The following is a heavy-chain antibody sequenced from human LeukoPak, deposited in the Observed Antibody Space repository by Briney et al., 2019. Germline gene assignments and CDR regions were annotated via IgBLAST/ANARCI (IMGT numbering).Heavy chain of an antibody. CDR2: INPTNGGK. V-gene: IGHV1-2*02. J-gene: IGHJ4*02. CDR1: GYTFTGYY. D-gene: IGHD3-9*01. CDR3: ARQTIRPFDY. Sequence: GASVKVSCKTSGYTFTGYYIHWVRQVPGQGLEWMGWINPTNGGKNYAQNFQGRVTMTRDTSISTAYMELSGLRSDDTAIYYCARQTIRPFDYWGQGTLVTVSA.